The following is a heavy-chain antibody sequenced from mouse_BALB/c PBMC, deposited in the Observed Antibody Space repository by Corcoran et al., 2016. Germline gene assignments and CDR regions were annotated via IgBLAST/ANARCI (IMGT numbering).Heavy chain of an antibody. V-gene: IGHV3-6*02. J-gene: IGHJ3*01. CDR1: GYSITSGFY. CDR3: AREVYYGSSYCFAY. Sequence: EVQLQESGPGLVKPSQSLSLTCSVTGYSITSGFYWNWIRQFPGNKLEWMGYIGYDGSDNYNPSLKNRISITRDTSKNQFFLKLNSVTTEDTATDYCAREVYYGSSYCFAYWGQGTLVTVSA. CDR2: IGYDGSD. D-gene: IGHD1-1*01.